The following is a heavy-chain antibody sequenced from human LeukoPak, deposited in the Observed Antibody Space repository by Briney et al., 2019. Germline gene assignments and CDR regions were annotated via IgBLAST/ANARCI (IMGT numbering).Heavy chain of an antibody. J-gene: IGHJ4*02. Sequence: ASVKVSCKASGYTFTSYDINWVRQATGQGLEWMGWMNPNSGNTGYAQKFQGRVTMTRNTSISTAYMELSSLRSEDTAVYHCARVRDYYGSGSYYSIRDYWGQGTLVTVSS. CDR1: GYTFTSYD. CDR3: ARVRDYYGSGSYYSIRDY. V-gene: IGHV1-8*01. D-gene: IGHD3-10*01. CDR2: MNPNSGNT.